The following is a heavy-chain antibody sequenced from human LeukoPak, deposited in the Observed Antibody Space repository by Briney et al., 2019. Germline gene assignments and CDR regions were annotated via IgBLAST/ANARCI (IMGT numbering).Heavy chain of an antibody. CDR1: GFTLRNYW. CDR3: ARGVGGSRYFDY. Sequence: GGSLRLSCAASGFTLRNYWMHWVRQAPGKGLVWVSRINSDGGSTSYADSVKGRFTISRDNAKNTLYLQMNSLRAEDTAVYYCARGVGGSRYFDYWGQGTLVTVSS. CDR2: INSDGGST. J-gene: IGHJ4*02. D-gene: IGHD2-15*01. V-gene: IGHV3-74*01.